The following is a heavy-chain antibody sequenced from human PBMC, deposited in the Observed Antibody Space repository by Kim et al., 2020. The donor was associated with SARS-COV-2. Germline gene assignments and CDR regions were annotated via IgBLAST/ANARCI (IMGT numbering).Heavy chain of an antibody. V-gene: IGHV4-59*13. Sequence: SETLSLTCTVSGGSISNYYWSWIRQPPGKGLEWIGYIYYSGRTNYNPSLKSRVTISVDTSKNQFSLNLSSVTAADTAVYYCARGERRNDYTLRYYYYYYGMDVWGQGTTVTVSS. J-gene: IGHJ6*02. D-gene: IGHD4-4*01. CDR2: IYYSGRT. CDR1: GGSISNYY. CDR3: ARGERRNDYTLRYYYYYYGMDV.